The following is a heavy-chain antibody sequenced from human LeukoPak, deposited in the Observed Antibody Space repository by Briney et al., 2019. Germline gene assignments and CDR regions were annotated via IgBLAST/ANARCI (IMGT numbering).Heavy chain of an antibody. J-gene: IGHJ6*03. V-gene: IGHV3-30*02. D-gene: IGHD6-13*01. Sequence: GGSLRLSCAASGFTFSSYGMHWVRQAPGKGLEWVAFIRYDGSNKYYADSVKGRFTISRDNSKNTLYLQMNSLRAEDTAVYYCAKEIGIAAAGTPGYMDVWGKGTTVTVSS. CDR2: IRYDGSNK. CDR1: GFTFSSYG. CDR3: AKEIGIAAAGTPGYMDV.